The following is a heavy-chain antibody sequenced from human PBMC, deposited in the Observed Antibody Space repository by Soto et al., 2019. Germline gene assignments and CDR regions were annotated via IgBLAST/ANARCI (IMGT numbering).Heavy chain of an antibody. D-gene: IGHD1-26*01. V-gene: IGHV4-34*01. CDR2: INHSGST. CDR1: GGSFSGYY. J-gene: IGHJ4*02. CDR3: ARGPWELLIFPEYYFDY. Sequence: SETLSLTCAVYGGSFSGYYWSWIRQPPGKGLEWIGEINHSGSTNYNPSLKSRVTISVDTSKNQFSLKLSSVTAADTAVYYCARGPWELLIFPEYYFDYWGQGPLVTVSS.